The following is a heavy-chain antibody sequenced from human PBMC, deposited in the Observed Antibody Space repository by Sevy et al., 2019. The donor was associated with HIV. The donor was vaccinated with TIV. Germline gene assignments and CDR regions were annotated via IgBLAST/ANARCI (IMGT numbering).Heavy chain of an antibody. Sequence: ASVKVSCKASGYTVTSYGISWVRQAPGQGLEWMGWISAYNGNTNYAQKLQGRVTMTTDTSTSTAYMELRSLRSDDTAVYYCASTVDIVATSSDYFDYWGQGTLVTVSS. J-gene: IGHJ4*02. D-gene: IGHD5-12*01. CDR2: ISAYNGNT. V-gene: IGHV1-18*04. CDR3: ASTVDIVATSSDYFDY. CDR1: GYTVTSYG.